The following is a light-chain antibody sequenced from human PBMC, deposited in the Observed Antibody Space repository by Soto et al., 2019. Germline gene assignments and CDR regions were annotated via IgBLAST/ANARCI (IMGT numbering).Light chain of an antibody. J-gene: IGKJ5*01. V-gene: IGKV1D-13*01. Sequence: AIQMTQSPSSLSASVGDSITITCRASQDIRSDLGWYQQKPGRAPKLLIYDASTLQRGVPSRFSGSGSGTEFTLAISSLQPEDFATYYCQQFNDYPITFGQGTRLEIK. CDR2: DAS. CDR1: QDIRSD. CDR3: QQFNDYPIT.